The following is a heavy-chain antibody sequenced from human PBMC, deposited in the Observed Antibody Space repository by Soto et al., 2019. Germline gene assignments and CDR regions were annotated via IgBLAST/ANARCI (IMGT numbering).Heavy chain of an antibody. Sequence: PGGSLRLSCAASGFTFSSYAMSWVRQAPGKGLEWVSAISGSGGSTYYADSVKGRFTISRDNSKNTLYLQMNSLRAEDTAVYYCANPAPDYAILNGYWCGMDVWGQGTTVTVSS. V-gene: IGHV3-23*01. CDR3: ANPAPDYAILNGYWCGMDV. CDR1: GFTFSSYA. J-gene: IGHJ6*02. D-gene: IGHD3-9*01. CDR2: ISGSGGST.